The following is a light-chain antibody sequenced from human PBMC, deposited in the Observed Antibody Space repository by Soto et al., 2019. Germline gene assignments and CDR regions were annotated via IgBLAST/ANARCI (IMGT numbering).Light chain of an antibody. V-gene: IGLV2-23*03. CDR3: CSYAGSSTFAV. Sequence: QPASVSGSPGQSITISCTGTSSDVGSYNLVSWYQQHPGKAPKLMIYEGSKRPSGVSNRFSGSKSGNTASLTISGLQAEDEADYYCCSYAGSSTFAVFGGGTKLTVL. J-gene: IGLJ2*01. CDR1: SSDVGSYNL. CDR2: EGS.